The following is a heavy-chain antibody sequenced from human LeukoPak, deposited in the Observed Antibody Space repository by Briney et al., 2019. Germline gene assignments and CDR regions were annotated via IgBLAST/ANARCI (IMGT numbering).Heavy chain of an antibody. CDR2: IWYDGSNK. J-gene: IGHJ5*02. CDR1: GFTFTSYG. CDR3: ARDLGSSDDVCRSWYHWLDP. V-gene: IGHV3-33*01. D-gene: IGHD6-13*01. Sequence: GGSLRPSCAASGFTFTSYGMHWVRQAPGKGLEWVAVIWYDGSNKYYADSVKGRFNISRDNSKNPLYLQMKSLRAEDTAVYYCARDLGSSDDVCRSWYHWLDPWGQGALVTVSS.